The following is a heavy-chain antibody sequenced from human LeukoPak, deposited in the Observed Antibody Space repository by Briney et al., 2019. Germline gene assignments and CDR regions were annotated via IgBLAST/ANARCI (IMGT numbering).Heavy chain of an antibody. Sequence: SETLSLTCAVYGGSFSGYYWSWIRQPPGKGLEWIGEINHSRSTNYNPSLKSRVTISVDTSKNQFSLKLSSVTAADTAVYYSARGSQSLGYCSGGSCRAKIFDYWGQGTLVTVSS. CDR3: ARGSQSLGYCSGGSCRAKIFDY. CDR2: INHSRST. V-gene: IGHV4-34*01. J-gene: IGHJ4*02. D-gene: IGHD2-15*01. CDR1: GGSFSGYY.